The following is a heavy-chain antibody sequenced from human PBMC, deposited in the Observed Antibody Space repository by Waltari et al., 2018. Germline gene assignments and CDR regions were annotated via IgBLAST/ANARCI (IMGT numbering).Heavy chain of an antibody. D-gene: IGHD4-17*01. CDR2: IRYYVSNK. V-gene: IGHV3-30*02. J-gene: IGHJ3*02. Sequence: QVQLVESGGGVVQPGGSLRLSCAASGFTFSSYGMHWVRQAPGKGLEWVAFIRYYVSNKYYADSVKGRFTISRDNSKNTLYLQMNSLRAEDTAVYYCAKDVNDYGDYEAFDIWGQGTMVTVSS. CDR1: GFTFSSYG. CDR3: AKDVNDYGDYEAFDI.